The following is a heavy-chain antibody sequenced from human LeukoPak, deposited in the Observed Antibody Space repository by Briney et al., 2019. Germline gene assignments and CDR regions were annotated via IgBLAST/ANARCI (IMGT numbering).Heavy chain of an antibody. CDR1: GFTLSSYG. V-gene: IGHV3-30*02. J-gene: IGHJ3*02. CDR2: IRYDGSNK. Sequence: GGSLRLSCAASGFTLSSYGMHWVRQAPGKGLEWVAFIRYDGSNKYYADSVKGRFTISRDNSKNTLYLQMNSLRAEDTAVYYCAKDSSSYYYDSSGYYLSDIWGQGTMVTVSS. D-gene: IGHD3-22*01. CDR3: AKDSSSYYYDSSGYYLSDI.